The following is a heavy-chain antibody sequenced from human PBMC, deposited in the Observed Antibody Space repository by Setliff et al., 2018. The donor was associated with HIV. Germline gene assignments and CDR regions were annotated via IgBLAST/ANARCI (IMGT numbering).Heavy chain of an antibody. CDR3: ARESPDGLDY. J-gene: IGHJ4*02. CDR1: GGLINSHY. D-gene: IGHD2-8*01. CDR2: VYYRGGV. V-gene: IGHV4-59*11. Sequence: SETLSLTCTVSGGLINSHYWNWIRQAPGKGLEWIGCVYYRGGVTYNPSLSSRVTISVDTSKNQFSLKVNSVTAADTAMYFCARESPDGLDYWGQGTLVTVSS.